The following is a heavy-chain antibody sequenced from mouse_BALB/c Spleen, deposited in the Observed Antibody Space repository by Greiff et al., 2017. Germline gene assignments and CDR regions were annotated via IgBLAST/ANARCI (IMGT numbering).Heavy chain of an antibody. D-gene: IGHD2-14*01. V-gene: IGHV7-3*02. CDR1: GFTFTDYY. J-gene: IGHJ1*01. CDR2: IRNKANGYTT. Sequence: DVKLVESGGGLVQPGGSLRLSCATSGFTFTDYYMSWVRQPPGKALEWLGFIRNKANGYTTEYSASVKGRFTISRDNSQSILYLQMNTLRAEDSATYYCARALRYGAGDWYFDVWGAGTTVTVSS. CDR3: ARALRYGAGDWYFDV.